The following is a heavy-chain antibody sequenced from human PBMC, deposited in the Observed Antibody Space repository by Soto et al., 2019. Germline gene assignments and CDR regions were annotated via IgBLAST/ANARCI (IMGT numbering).Heavy chain of an antibody. D-gene: IGHD3-22*01. CDR1: GGSVSSGSYY. CDR2: IYYSGST. J-gene: IGHJ6*02. CDR3: ARDSGYYDSSGHYYGMDV. V-gene: IGHV4-61*01. Sequence: SETLSLTCTVSGGSVSSGSYYWSWIRQPPGKGLEWIGYIYYSGSTNYTPSLKSRVTISVDTSKNQFSLKLSSVTAADTAVYYCARDSGYYDSSGHYYGMDVWGQGTTVTVSS.